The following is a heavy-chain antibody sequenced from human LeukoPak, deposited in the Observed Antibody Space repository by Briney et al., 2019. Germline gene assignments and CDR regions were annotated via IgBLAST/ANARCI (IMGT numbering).Heavy chain of an antibody. Sequence: SETLSLTCSVSSGFISNYYWSWIRQPAGKGLEWIGRISTSGNTNYSPSLKSRVTMSVDTSKNQSFLNLRSVTAADTAVYYCARDSRYYDFWSGYLDYWGQGALVTVSS. CDR2: ISTSGNT. CDR1: SGFISNYY. J-gene: IGHJ4*02. V-gene: IGHV4-4*07. CDR3: ARDSRYYDFWSGYLDY. D-gene: IGHD3-3*01.